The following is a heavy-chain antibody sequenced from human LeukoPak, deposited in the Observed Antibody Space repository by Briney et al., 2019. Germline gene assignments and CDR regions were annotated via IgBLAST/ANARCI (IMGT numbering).Heavy chain of an antibody. J-gene: IGHJ4*02. CDR1: GYTFTSYG. CDR2: IIPKSATA. CDR3: ASRDADYEYYFDY. D-gene: IGHD4-17*01. V-gene: IGHV1-69*13. Sequence: EASVKVSCKASGYTFTSYGISWVRQAPGQGLEWIGSIIPKSATANYAHNFQGRVSIGADESTTTAYMELSSLTFDDTAVYYCASRDADYEYYFDYWGQGAVVTVSS.